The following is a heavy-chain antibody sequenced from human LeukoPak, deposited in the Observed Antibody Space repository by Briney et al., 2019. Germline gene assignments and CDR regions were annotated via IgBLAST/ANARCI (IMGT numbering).Heavy chain of an antibody. CDR3: ARGRDGYNSYWFDP. CDR1: GYTFTSCD. CDR2: MNPNSGNT. V-gene: IGHV1-8*01. D-gene: IGHD5-24*01. Sequence: GASVKVSCKASGYTFTSCDINWVRQATGQGLEWMGWMNPNSGNTGYAQKFQGRVTMTRNTSISTAYMELSSLRSEDTAVYYCARGRDGYNSYWFDPWGQGSLVTVSS. J-gene: IGHJ5*02.